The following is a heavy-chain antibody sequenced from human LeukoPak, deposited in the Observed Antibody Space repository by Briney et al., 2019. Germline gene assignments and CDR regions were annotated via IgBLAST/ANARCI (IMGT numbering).Heavy chain of an antibody. D-gene: IGHD6-19*01. CDR3: AKDLASRPSSGWYLGSYYYGMDV. J-gene: IGHJ6*02. V-gene: IGHV3-9*01. Sequence: GRSLRLSCAASGFTFDDYAMHWVRQAPGKGLEWVSGISWNSGSIGYADSVKGRFTISRDNAKNSLYLQMNSLRAEDTALYYCAKDLASRPSSGWYLGSYYYGMDVWGQGTTVTVSS. CDR1: GFTFDDYA. CDR2: ISWNSGSI.